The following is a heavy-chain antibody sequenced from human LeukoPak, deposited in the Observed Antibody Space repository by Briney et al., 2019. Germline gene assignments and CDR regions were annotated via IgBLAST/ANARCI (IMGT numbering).Heavy chain of an antibody. CDR3: ARFEPGPDYGDYIDY. D-gene: IGHD4-17*01. CDR2: ISGSGGST. V-gene: IGHV3-23*01. CDR1: GFTFSSYA. J-gene: IGHJ4*02. Sequence: PGGSLRLSCEVSGFTFSSYAMSWVRQAPGKGLEWVSAISGSGGSTYYADSVKGRFTISRDNSKNTLYLQMNSLRAEDTAVYYCARFEPGPDYGDYIDYWGQGTLVTVSS.